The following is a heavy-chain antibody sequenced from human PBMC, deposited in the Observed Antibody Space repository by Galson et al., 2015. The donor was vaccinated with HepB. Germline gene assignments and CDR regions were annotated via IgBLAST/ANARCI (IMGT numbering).Heavy chain of an antibody. Sequence: SLRLSCAAPGFALRTYAMHWVRQAPGKGLEWVAVISYDGSHQDYIDSVKGRFTLSRDNFKNTLSLQMNGLRAEDTAVYFCAKEGRGSGDFWSGYYGDNHDAFDMWGQGTMVTVSS. J-gene: IGHJ3*02. CDR3: AKEGRGSGDFWSGYYGDNHDAFDM. CDR2: ISYDGSHQ. D-gene: IGHD3-3*01. V-gene: IGHV3-30*18. CDR1: GFALRTYA.